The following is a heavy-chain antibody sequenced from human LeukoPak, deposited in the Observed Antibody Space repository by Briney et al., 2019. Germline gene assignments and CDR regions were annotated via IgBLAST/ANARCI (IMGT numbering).Heavy chain of an antibody. CDR2: ISYDGSNK. CDR1: GFTFSSYG. CDR3: ARTYYYDSSGCFDY. V-gene: IGHV3-30*03. Sequence: GRSLRLSCAASGFTFSSYGMHWVRQAPGKGLEWVAVISYDGSNKYYADSVKGRFTISRDNSKNTLYLQMNSLRAEDTAVYYCARTYYYDSSGCFDYWAREPWSPSPQ. D-gene: IGHD3-22*01. J-gene: IGHJ4*02.